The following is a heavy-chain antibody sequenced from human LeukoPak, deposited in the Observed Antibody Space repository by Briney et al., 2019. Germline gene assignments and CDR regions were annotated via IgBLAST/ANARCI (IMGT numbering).Heavy chain of an antibody. J-gene: IGHJ3*02. CDR1: GFTFSSYA. V-gene: IGHV3-23*01. D-gene: IGHD4-17*01. CDR2: ISGSGGST. CDR3: AKAETRLRPLGAFDI. Sequence: GGSLRLSCAASGFTFSSYAMSRVCQAPGKGLEWVSAISGSGGSTYYADSVKGRFTISRDNSKNTMYLQMNSLRAEDTAVYYCAKAETRLRPLGAFDIWGQGTMVTVSS.